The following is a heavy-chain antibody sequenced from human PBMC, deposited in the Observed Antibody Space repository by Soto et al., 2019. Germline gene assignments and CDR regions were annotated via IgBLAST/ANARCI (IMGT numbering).Heavy chain of an antibody. CDR1: GGSISSGGYY. CDR3: ASQYYDFCSGYYLNWFDP. D-gene: IGHD3-3*01. J-gene: IGHJ5*02. Sequence: SETLSLTCTVSGGSISSGGYYWSWVRQHPGKGLEWIGYIYYSGSTYYNPSLKSRVTISVDTSKNQFSLKLSSVTAADTAVYYCASQYYDFCSGYYLNWFDPWGQGTLVTVSS. V-gene: IGHV4-31*03. CDR2: IYYSGST.